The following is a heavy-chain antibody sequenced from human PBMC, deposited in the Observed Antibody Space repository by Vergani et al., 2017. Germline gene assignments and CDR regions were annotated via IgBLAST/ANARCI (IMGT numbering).Heavy chain of an antibody. CDR1: GGSISSSSYY. CDR2: IYYSGST. Sequence: QLQLQESGPGLVKPSETLSLTCTVSGGSISSSSYYWGWIRQPPGKGLEWIGSIYYSGSTYYNPSLKSRVTISVDTSKNQFSLKLSSVTAADTAVYYCASYGTGYSYGYGAERAPFDYWGQGTLVTVSS. V-gene: IGHV4-39*01. D-gene: IGHD5-18*01. J-gene: IGHJ4*02. CDR3: ASYGTGYSYGYGAERAPFDY.